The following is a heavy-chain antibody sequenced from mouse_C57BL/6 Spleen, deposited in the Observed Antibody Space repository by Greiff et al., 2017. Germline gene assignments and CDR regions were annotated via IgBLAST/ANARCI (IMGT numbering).Heavy chain of an antibody. D-gene: IGHD3-2*02. CDR3: ARDSSEAMDY. CDR2: IYPRSGNT. J-gene: IGHJ4*01. Sequence: QVPLQQSGAELARPGASVKLSCKASGYTFTSYGISWVKQTTGQGLECIGEIYPRSGNTYYNEKFKGKATLAADKSSSTAYMELRSLTSEDSAGYFCARDSSEAMDYWGQGTSVTVSS. CDR1: GYTFTSYG. V-gene: IGHV1-81*01.